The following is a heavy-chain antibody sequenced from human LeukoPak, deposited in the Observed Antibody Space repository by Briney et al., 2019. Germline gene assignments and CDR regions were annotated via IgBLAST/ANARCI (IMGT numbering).Heavy chain of an antibody. CDR3: ARIRGSGYYED. CDR1: GGSVTSGNYY. D-gene: IGHD3-3*01. Sequence: SETLSLTCTVSGGSVTSGNYYWNWIRQPAGKGLEWIGRIYTNGGASYNPSLKSRVTISIDASKNQFSLKLSSVTAADTAVYYCARIRGSGYYEDWGQGTLVTVSS. J-gene: IGHJ4*02. V-gene: IGHV4-61*02. CDR2: IYTNGGA.